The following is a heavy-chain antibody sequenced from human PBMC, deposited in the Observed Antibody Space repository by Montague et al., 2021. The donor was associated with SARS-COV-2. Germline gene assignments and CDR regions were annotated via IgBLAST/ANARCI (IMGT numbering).Heavy chain of an antibody. CDR2: TYYRSKWYN. V-gene: IGHV6-1*01. CDR1: GDSVSRNRAA. D-gene: IGHD2-8*01. J-gene: IGHJ5*02. Sequence: CAISGDSVSRNRAAWNWIRQSPSRGLEWLGRTYYRSKWYNDYAVSVKSRITINPDTSKNQFSLQLNSVTPEDTAVYYCARDDPYCTNDVCYTGNWFDPWGQGTLVTVSS. CDR3: ARDDPYCTNDVCYTGNWFDP.